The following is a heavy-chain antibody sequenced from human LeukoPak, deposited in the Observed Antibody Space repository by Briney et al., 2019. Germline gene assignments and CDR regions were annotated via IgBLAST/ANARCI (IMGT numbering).Heavy chain of an antibody. CDR1: GFTFSSYG. CDR3: VKVITMVRGVIKNYYGMDV. D-gene: IGHD3-10*01. J-gene: IGHJ6*04. Sequence: GRSLRLSCAASGFTFSSYGMHWVRQAPGKGLEWVAVISYDGSNKYSADSVKGRFTISRDNSKNTLYLQMNSLRAEDTAVYYCVKVITMVRGVIKNYYGMDVWGKGTTVTVSS. CDR2: ISYDGSNK. V-gene: IGHV3-30*18.